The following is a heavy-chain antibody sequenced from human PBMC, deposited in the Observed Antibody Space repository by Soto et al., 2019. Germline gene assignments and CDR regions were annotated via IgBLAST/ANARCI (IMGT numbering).Heavy chain of an antibody. V-gene: IGHV6-1*01. D-gene: IGHD5-18*01. CDR2: TYYRSKWYN. Sequence: SQTLSLTCAISGDSVSSNSASWNWIRQSPSRGLEWLGRTYYRSKWYNDYAVSVKSRITINPDTSKNQFSLQLNSVTPEDTAVYYCARERVDTERYYYYGMDVWGQGTTVTVYS. J-gene: IGHJ6*02. CDR1: GDSVSSNSAS. CDR3: ARERVDTERYYYYGMDV.